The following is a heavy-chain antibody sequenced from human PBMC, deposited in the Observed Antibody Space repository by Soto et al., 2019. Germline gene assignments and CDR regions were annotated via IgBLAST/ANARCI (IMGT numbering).Heavy chain of an antibody. CDR1: GGSLSGSC. Sequence: SEALSRTCAVRGGSLSGSCWRWSRQPPGKGLEWIGEINHSGSTNYNPSLKSRVTISVDTSKNQFSLKLSSVTAADTAVYYCARDFRVRGAYPEYLGQGTPVTVSS. CDR3: ARDFRVRGAYPEY. J-gene: IGHJ4*02. CDR2: INHSGST. V-gene: IGHV4-34*01. D-gene: IGHD3-10*01.